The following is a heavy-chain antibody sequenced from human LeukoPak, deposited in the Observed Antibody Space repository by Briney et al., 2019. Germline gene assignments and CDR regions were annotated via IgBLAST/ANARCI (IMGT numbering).Heavy chain of an antibody. D-gene: IGHD3-9*01. CDR3: ARENILTGYQTHYYYYGMDV. Sequence: ASVTVSCKASGGTFSSYAISWVRQAPGQGLEWMGRIIPILGIANYAQKFQGRVTITADKSTSTAYMELSSLRSEDTAVYYCARENILTGYQTHYYYYGMDVWGQGTTVTVSS. CDR1: GGTFSSYA. V-gene: IGHV1-69*04. CDR2: IIPILGIA. J-gene: IGHJ6*02.